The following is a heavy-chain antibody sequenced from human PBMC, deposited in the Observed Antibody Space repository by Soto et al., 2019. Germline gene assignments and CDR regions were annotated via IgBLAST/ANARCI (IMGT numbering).Heavy chain of an antibody. V-gene: IGHV3-21*01. CDR3: AREFWLQGY. CDR2: ISSSGTYI. CDR1: GFTFSSYS. J-gene: IGHJ4*02. D-gene: IGHD3-9*01. Sequence: PGGFLRLSXAASGFTFSSYSLNWVRQAPGKGLEWVSSISSSGTYIYYADSVKGRFTISRDNAKNSLYMQMNSLRAEDTAVYYCAREFWLQGYWGQGTLVTVSS.